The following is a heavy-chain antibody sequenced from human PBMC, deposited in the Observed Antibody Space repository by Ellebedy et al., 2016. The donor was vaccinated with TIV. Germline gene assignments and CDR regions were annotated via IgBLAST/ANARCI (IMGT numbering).Heavy chain of an antibody. CDR3: ARAYNDYVWGSRY. V-gene: IGHV1-46*01. CDR2: INPSGGST. CDR1: GYTFTSYY. Sequence: ASVKVSXXASGYTFTSYYMHWVRQAPGQGLEWMGIINPSGGSTSYAQKFQGRVTMTRDTSTSTVYMELSSLRSEDTAVYYCARAYNDYVWGSRYWGQGTLVTVSS. D-gene: IGHD3-16*01. J-gene: IGHJ4*02.